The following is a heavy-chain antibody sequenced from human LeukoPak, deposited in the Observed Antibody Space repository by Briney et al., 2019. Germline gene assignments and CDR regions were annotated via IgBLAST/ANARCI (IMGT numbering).Heavy chain of an antibody. D-gene: IGHD3-10*01. Sequence: SETLSLTCTVSGGSISSSSYYWGWIRQPPGKGLEWIGSIYHSGSTYYNPSLKSRVTISVDTSKNQFSLKLSSVTAADTAVYYWARVARLLWFGELPNWFDPWGQGTLVTVSS. V-gene: IGHV4-39*07. CDR2: IYHSGST. J-gene: IGHJ5*02. CDR3: ARVARLLWFGELPNWFDP. CDR1: GGSISSSSYY.